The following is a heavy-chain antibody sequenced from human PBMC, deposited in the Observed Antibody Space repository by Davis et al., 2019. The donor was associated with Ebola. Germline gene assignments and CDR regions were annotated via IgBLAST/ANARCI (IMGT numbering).Heavy chain of an antibody. CDR3: ARDLSVVVVAATSFGY. V-gene: IGHV3-11*04. Sequence: PGGSLRLSCAASGFTFSDYYMSWIRHAPWKGLEWVSYISSSGSTIYYADSVTGRFTISRDNAKNSLYLQMNSLRAEDTAVYYCARDLSVVVVAATSFGYWGQGTLVTVSS. D-gene: IGHD2-15*01. CDR1: GFTFSDYY. J-gene: IGHJ4*02. CDR2: ISSSGSTI.